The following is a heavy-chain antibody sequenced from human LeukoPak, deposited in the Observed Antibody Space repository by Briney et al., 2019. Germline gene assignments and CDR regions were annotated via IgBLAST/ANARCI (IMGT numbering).Heavy chain of an antibody. CDR3: AKTSGSGNYYYYYYGMDV. CDR2: ISGSGSST. CDR1: GITLSNYG. J-gene: IGHJ6*02. Sequence: PGGSLRLSCAVSGITLSNYGMSWVRQAPGKGLEWVSAISGSGSSTFYADSVKGRFTISRDNSKNTLYLQMNSLRAEDTAIYYCAKTSGSGNYYYYYYGMDVWGQGTTVTVSS. V-gene: IGHV3-23*01. D-gene: IGHD3-10*01.